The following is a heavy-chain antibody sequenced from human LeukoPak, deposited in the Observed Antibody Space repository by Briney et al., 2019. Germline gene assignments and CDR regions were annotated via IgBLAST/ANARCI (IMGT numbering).Heavy chain of an antibody. CDR2: AYYRSKWYN. Sequence: SQTLSLTCAISGDSVSSNSAAWNWIRQSPSRGLEWLGRAYYRSKWYNDYAVSVKSRMSINPDTSKNQFSLQLNSVTPEDTAVYYSARNYYGSEPVDYHYYGMDVWGQGTTVTVSS. V-gene: IGHV6-1*01. CDR1: GDSVSSNSAA. J-gene: IGHJ6*02. D-gene: IGHD3-10*01. CDR3: ARNYYGSEPVDYHYYGMDV.